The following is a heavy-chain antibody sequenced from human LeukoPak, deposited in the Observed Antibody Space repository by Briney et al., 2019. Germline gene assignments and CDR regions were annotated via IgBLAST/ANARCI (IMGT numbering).Heavy chain of an antibody. Sequence: GGSLRLSCAASGFTFSSYSMNWVCQAPGKGLEWVSYISSSSSTIYYADSVKGRFTISRDNAKNSLYLQMNSLRAEDTAVYYCARGGAMVTVDYWGQGTLVTVSS. D-gene: IGHD5-18*01. CDR2: ISSSSSTI. V-gene: IGHV3-48*01. CDR3: ARGGAMVTVDY. J-gene: IGHJ4*02. CDR1: GFTFSSYS.